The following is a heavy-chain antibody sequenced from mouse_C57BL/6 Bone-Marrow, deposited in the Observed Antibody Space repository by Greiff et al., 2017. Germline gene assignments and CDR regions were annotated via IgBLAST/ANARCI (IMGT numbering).Heavy chain of an antibody. CDR2: IDPSDSYT. CDR3: ARRDYYGSSLDY. J-gene: IGHJ2*01. CDR1: GYTFTSYW. D-gene: IGHD1-1*01. V-gene: IGHV1-59*01. Sequence: QVQLQQPGAELVRPGTSVKLSCKASGYTFTSYWMPWVQQRPGQGLEWIGVIDPSDSYTNYNQKFKGKATLTVDTSSSTAYLQLSSLTSEDSAVYYCARRDYYGSSLDYWGQGTTLTVSS.